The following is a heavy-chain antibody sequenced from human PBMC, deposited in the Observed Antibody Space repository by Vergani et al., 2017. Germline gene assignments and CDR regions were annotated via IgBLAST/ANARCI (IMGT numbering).Heavy chain of an antibody. J-gene: IGHJ4*02. D-gene: IGHD3-10*01. CDR1: GFTLSSAW. CDR3: AKQYFVSGNYLFDY. V-gene: IGHV3-15*01. Sequence: EVQLLESGGGLVKPGGSLRLSCTTSGFTLSSAWMSWVRQAPGKGLEWVARIRPKTDGETTDYAAPVKGRFTISRDDSKNTLYLQMNNLRTEDTAIYYCAKQYFVSGNYLFDYWGQGTLVTVSS. CDR2: IRPKTDGETT.